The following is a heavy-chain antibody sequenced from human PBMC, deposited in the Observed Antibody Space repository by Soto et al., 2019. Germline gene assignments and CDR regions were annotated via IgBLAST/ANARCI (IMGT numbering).Heavy chain of an antibody. CDR1: GYTFTSYG. Sequence: ASVKVSCKASGYTFTSYGISWVRQAPGQGLEWMGWISAYNGNTNYAQKLQGRVTMTTDTSTSTAYMELRSLRSDDTAVYYCARGYYDFWSGPDYYGMDVWGQGTTVTVS. CDR3: ARGYYDFWSGPDYYGMDV. V-gene: IGHV1-18*01. D-gene: IGHD3-3*01. J-gene: IGHJ6*02. CDR2: ISAYNGNT.